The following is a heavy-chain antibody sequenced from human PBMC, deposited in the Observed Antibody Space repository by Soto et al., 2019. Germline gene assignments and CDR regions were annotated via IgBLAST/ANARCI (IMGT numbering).Heavy chain of an antibody. D-gene: IGHD6-6*01. J-gene: IGHJ5*02. CDR2: IRSKAYGGTT. CDR3: TRVAPKSIAARWFDP. V-gene: IGHV3-49*03. Sequence: PGGSLRLSCTASGFTFGDYAMSWFRQAPGKGLEWVGFIRSKAYGGTTEYAASVKGRFTISRDDSKSIAYLQMNSLKTEDTAVYYCTRVAPKSIAARWFDPWGQGTLVTVSS. CDR1: GFTFGDYA.